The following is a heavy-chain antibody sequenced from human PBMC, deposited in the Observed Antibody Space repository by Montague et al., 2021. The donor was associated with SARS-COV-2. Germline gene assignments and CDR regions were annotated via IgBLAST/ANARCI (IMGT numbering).Heavy chain of an antibody. Sequence: RSLSLAASGFTISSFWMSWVRQAPGKGLEWVANIRQDGSDKYYVDSVRGRFAIPRDNAKNSLYLQMSSLRAEDTGVYYCTRDRDYGDYLNWFNPWGQGTLVTVSS. J-gene: IGHJ5*02. CDR2: IRQDGSDK. D-gene: IGHD4-17*01. CDR1: GFTISSFW. CDR3: TRDRDYGDYLNWFNP. V-gene: IGHV3-7*01.